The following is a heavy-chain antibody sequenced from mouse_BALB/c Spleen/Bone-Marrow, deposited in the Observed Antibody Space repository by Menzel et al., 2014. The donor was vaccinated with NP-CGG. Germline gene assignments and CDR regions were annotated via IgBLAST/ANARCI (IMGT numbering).Heavy chain of an antibody. CDR2: IYPGDGDT. Sequence: QVQLQQSGAELVRPGSSVKISCKASGYAFSSYWMSWVKQRPGQGLEWIGQIYPGDGDTNYNGKFKGKATLTADKSSSTADMQLSSLTSEDSAVYFCARWLPAMDYWGQGTSVTVSS. CDR1: GYAFSSYW. CDR3: ARWLPAMDY. D-gene: IGHD2-2*01. V-gene: IGHV1-80*01. J-gene: IGHJ4*01.